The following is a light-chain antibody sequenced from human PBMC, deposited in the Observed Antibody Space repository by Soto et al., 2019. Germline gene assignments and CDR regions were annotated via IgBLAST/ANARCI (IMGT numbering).Light chain of an antibody. CDR2: GVS. V-gene: IGKV3-15*01. J-gene: IGKJ4*01. Sequence: EIVMTQSPATLSVFPGERATLSCRASQSVRSNLAWYQQKPGQAPRLLIYGVSSRATGIPDRFSGSGSGTEFNLTISILQSEDFAVYYCQVYNNWPPGLTFGGGTKVEIK. CDR3: QVYNNWPPGLT. CDR1: QSVRSN.